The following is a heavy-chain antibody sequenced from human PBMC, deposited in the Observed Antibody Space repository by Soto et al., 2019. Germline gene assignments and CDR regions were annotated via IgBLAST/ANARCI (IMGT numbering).Heavy chain of an antibody. CDR2: IIPLFDTT. V-gene: IGHV1-69*01. D-gene: IGHD6-13*01. J-gene: IGHJ6*02. CDR1: GGTFTNSA. CDR3: ASYSAGSFWNYAMDV. Sequence: QVQLVQSGAEVKKPGSSVKVSCKASGGTFTNSAFNWVRQAPGQGLEWMGGIIPLFDTTNSAQNFQGRVTFTADDSTSTAYMELSGLRSEDTAAYYCASYSAGSFWNYAMDVWGQGTTVTVSS.